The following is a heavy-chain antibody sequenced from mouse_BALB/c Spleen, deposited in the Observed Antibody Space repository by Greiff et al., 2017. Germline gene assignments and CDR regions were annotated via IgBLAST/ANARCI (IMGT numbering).Heavy chain of an antibody. J-gene: IGHJ2*01. CDR1: GYSFTGYY. D-gene: IGHD2-1*01. V-gene: IGHV1-42*01. CDR3: ARGENGNYPVYFDY. Sequence: VQLQQSGPELVKPGASVKISCKASGYSFTGYYMHWVKQSHVKSLEWIGNIDPYYGGTSYNQKFKGKATLTVDKSSSTAYMQLKSLTSEDSAVYYCARGENGNYPVYFDYWGQGTTLTVSS. CDR2: IDPYYGGT.